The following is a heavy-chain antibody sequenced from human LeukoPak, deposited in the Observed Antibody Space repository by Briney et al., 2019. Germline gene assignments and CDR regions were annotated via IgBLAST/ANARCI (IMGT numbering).Heavy chain of an antibody. V-gene: IGHV4-59*01. CDR2: IYYSEST. CDR3: ARAGYSYGIDY. D-gene: IGHD5-18*01. Sequence: SETLSLTCTVSGGSISSYYWSWIRQPPGKGLEWIGYIYYSESTNYNPSLKSRVTISVDTSKNQFSLKLSSVTAADTAVYYCARAGYSYGIDYWGQGTLVTVSS. J-gene: IGHJ4*02. CDR1: GGSISSYY.